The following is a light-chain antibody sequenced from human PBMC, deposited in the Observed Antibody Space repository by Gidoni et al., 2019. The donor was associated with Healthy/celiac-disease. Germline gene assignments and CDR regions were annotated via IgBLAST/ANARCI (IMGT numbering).Light chain of an antibody. V-gene: IGKV3-15*01. J-gene: IGKJ1*01. CDR3: QQYNNWPRST. CDR2: GAS. Sequence: EIVMTQSPATLSVSPGERATLSCRASPSVSSNLAWYQQKPGQAPRLLIYGASTRATGIPARFSGSGSGTEFTLTISSLHSEDFAVYYCQQYNNWPRSTFGQGTKVEIK. CDR1: PSVSSN.